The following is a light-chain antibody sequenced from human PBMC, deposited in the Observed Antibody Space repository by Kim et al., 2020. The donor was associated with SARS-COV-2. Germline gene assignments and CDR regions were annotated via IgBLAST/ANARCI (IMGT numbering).Light chain of an antibody. CDR1: SSNSESSS. J-gene: IGLJ3*02. V-gene: IGLV1-47*01. CDR2: RDN. CDR3: AAWDDSLSGWV. Sequence: GRGGTITCSGGSSNSESSSVYRYQRLPGPAPKLLIYRDNQRRAGVPDRFSGSKSGTSASLASSGLRSEDEADYYCAAWDDSLSGWVFGGGTKLTVL.